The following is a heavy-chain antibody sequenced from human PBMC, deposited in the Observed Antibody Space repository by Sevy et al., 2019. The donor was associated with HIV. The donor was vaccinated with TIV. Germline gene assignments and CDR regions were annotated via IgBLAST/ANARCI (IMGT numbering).Heavy chain of an antibody. D-gene: IGHD5-12*01. Sequence: GGSLRLSCAASGFTFSNAWMSWVRQAPGKGLEWVGRIKSKTDGGTTDYAAPVKGRFTITRNDSKNTRYLQMNSLKTEDTAVYYCTTPLPVEMATIGYYYYMDVWGKGTTVTVSS. J-gene: IGHJ6*03. CDR1: GFTFSNAW. V-gene: IGHV3-15*01. CDR3: TTPLPVEMATIGYYYYMDV. CDR2: IKSKTDGGTT.